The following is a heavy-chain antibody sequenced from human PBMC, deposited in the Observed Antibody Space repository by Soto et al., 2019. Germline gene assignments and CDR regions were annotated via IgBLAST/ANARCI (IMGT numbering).Heavy chain of an antibody. J-gene: IGHJ4*02. CDR1: GGSISSGGYY. V-gene: IGHV4-31*03. D-gene: IGHD6-6*01. CDR2: IYNSGGT. Sequence: QVQLQESGPGLAKPSQTLSLTCTVSGGSISSGGYYWNWFRQHPGKVLEWIGYIYNSGGTDYNPYLKTRVNISVDTSQTQFSLKLSSVTAADTAVYYCARELRAWPPGRLDYWGQGALVTVSS. CDR3: ARELRAWPPGRLDY.